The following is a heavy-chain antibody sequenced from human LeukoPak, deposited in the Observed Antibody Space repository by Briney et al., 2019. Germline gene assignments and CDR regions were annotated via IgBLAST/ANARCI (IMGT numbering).Heavy chain of an antibody. D-gene: IGHD1-7*01. CDR2: INHSGST. CDR1: GGSFSGYY. CDR3: ARTGTTGINYGMDV. J-gene: IGHJ6*02. Sequence: SETLSLTCAVYGGSFSGYYWSWIRQPPGKGLEWIGEINHSGSTNYNPSLKSRVTISVDTSKNQFSLKLSPVTAADTAVYYCARTGTTGINYGMDVWGQGTTVTVSS. V-gene: IGHV4-34*01.